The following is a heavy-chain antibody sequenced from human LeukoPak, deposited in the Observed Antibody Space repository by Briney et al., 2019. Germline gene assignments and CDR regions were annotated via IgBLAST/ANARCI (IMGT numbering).Heavy chain of an antibody. CDR3: AKDSVAGNDY. V-gene: IGHV3-23*01. Sequence: PGGSLRLSCAASGFTFSGYAMSWVRQAPGKGLEWVSAISGSGGSTYYADSVKGRFTISRDNSRNTLYLQMNSLRAEDTAVYYCAKDSVAGNDYWGQGTLVTVSS. CDR1: GFTFSGYA. D-gene: IGHD6-19*01. J-gene: IGHJ4*02. CDR2: ISGSGGST.